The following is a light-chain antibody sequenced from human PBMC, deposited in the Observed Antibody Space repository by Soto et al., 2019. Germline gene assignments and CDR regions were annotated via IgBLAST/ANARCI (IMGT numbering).Light chain of an antibody. Sequence: QSALTQPASVSGSPGQSITISCTGTSSDVGDNNYVSWYQQHPGKAPKLLIYDDSKRPSGVSNRFSGSKSGNTASLTISGLQAEDEADYYCGSSTSSSVIFGGGTKLTVL. CDR1: SSDVGDNNY. J-gene: IGLJ2*01. CDR3: GSSTSSSVI. CDR2: DDS. V-gene: IGLV2-14*03.